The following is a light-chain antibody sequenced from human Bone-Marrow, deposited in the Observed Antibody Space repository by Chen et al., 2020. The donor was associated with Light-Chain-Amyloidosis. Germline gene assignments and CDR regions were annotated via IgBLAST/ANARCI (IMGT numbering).Light chain of an antibody. CDR3: QSADSSGTYEVI. J-gene: IGLJ2*01. Sequence: SYELTQPPSVSVSPGQPARITCSGDDLPTKYAYWYKQKPGQAPVLVIHRDTERPSGISERFSGSRSGTTATLTISGVQAEDEADYHCQSADSSGTYEVIFGGGTKLTVL. CDR2: RDT. V-gene: IGLV3-25*03. CDR1: DLPTKY.